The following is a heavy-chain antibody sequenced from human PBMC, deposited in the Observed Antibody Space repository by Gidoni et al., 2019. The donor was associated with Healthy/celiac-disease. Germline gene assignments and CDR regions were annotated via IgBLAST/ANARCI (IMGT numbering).Heavy chain of an antibody. V-gene: IGHV3-30-3*01. J-gene: IGHJ4*02. CDR3: ARQNYDYIWGSYRWGGYYFDY. CDR1: GFTFRSYA. Sequence: QVQLVESGGGVVQPGRSLRVSCAAPGFTFRSYAMHWVRQAPGKGLEWVAVISYDGSNKYYADSVKGRFTISRDNSKNTLYLQMNSLRAEDTAVYYCARQNYDYIWGSYRWGGYYFDYWGQGTLVTVSS. CDR2: ISYDGSNK. D-gene: IGHD3-16*02.